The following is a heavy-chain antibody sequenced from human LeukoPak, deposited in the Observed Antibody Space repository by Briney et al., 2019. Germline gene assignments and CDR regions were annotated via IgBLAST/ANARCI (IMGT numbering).Heavy chain of an antibody. V-gene: IGHV1-69*04. Sequence: SVKVSCKASGGTFSSYAIIWVRQAPGQGLEWMGRIIPILGIANYAQKFQGRVTMTRNTSISTAYMELSSLRSEDTAVYYCARGHDLSGNYGMDVWGQGTTVTVSS. CDR1: GGTFSSYA. CDR3: ARGHDLSGNYGMDV. CDR2: IIPILGIA. J-gene: IGHJ6*02.